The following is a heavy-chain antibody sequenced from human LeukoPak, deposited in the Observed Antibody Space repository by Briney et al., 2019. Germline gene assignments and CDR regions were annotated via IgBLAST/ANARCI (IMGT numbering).Heavy chain of an antibody. Sequence: PGGSLRLSCAASGFTFSSYSMNWVRQAPGKGLEWVSSISSSSSYIYYADSVKGRFTISRDNAKNSLYLQMNSLRAEDTAVYYCARDRVGDYSGSYDYWGQGTLVTVSS. D-gene: IGHD1-26*01. CDR1: GFTFSSYS. J-gene: IGHJ4*02. V-gene: IGHV3-21*01. CDR3: ARDRVGDYSGSYDY. CDR2: ISSSSSYI.